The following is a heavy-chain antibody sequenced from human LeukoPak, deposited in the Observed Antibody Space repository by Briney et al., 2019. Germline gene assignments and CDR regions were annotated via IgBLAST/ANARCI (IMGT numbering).Heavy chain of an antibody. V-gene: IGHV4-61*08. CDR3: ARHKGDYLSGSDY. D-gene: IGHD2/OR15-2a*01. Sequence: SETLSLTCAVSAVSISNGGYYWSWIRQPPGKGLEWIGYIYYSGSTNYNPSLKSRVTISVDTSKSQFSLKLSSVTAADTAVYYCARHKGDYLSGSDYWGQGTLVTVSS. J-gene: IGHJ4*02. CDR2: IYYSGST. CDR1: AVSISNGGYY.